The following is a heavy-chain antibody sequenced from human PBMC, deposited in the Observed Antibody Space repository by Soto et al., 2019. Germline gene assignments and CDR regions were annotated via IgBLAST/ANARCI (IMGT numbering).Heavy chain of an antibody. CDR2: IEPSVGSK. V-gene: IGHV1-46*01. Sequence: GASVKVSCKASGYTFTSYYIHWVRQAPGQGLEWMGVIEPSVGSKSYTQKFQGRITMTRDTSTSTVYMELSSLRSEDTAVYYCAREGYSGSYSIASFAFDIWGQGTMVTVSS. CDR1: GYTFTSYY. D-gene: IGHD1-26*01. CDR3: AREGYSGSYSIASFAFDI. J-gene: IGHJ3*02.